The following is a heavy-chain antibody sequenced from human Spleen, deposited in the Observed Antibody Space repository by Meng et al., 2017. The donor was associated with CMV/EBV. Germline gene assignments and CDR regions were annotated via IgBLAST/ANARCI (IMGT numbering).Heavy chain of an antibody. Sequence: CTVSGDSISKTNSYWAWIRQPPGKGLEWTGIISYSWSTYYNPSLKSRVTISVDTSKNQFSLNLNSVTAADTAVYYCAKNVVGGWFDPWGQGTLVTVSS. CDR3: AKNVVGGWFDP. CDR2: ISYSWST. D-gene: IGHD2-15*01. J-gene: IGHJ5*02. V-gene: IGHV4-39*01. CDR1: GDSISKTNSY.